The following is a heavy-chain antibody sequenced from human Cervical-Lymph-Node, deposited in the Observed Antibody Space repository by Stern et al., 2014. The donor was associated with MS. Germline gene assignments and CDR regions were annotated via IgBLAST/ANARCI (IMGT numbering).Heavy chain of an antibody. Sequence: VQLLESGAEVKKPGASVKVSCMASGFTFTDYYIHWVRQAPGQGLEWMGVFDPIGGSTVYAQNFQDRISMTKDTSTNTVYMELSSLRSEDTAVIYCARPKAGYSYGYFDYWGQGTLVTVSS. CDR3: ARPKAGYSYGYFDY. CDR2: FDPIGGST. CDR1: GFTFTDYY. J-gene: IGHJ4*02. V-gene: IGHV1-46*01. D-gene: IGHD5-18*01.